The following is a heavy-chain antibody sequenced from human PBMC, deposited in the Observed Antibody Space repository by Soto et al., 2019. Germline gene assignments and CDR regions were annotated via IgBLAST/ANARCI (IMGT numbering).Heavy chain of an antibody. CDR2: IIPIFGTA. J-gene: IGHJ6*02. Sequence: SVKVSCKASGGTFSSYAISWVRQAPGQGLEWMGGIIPIFGTANYAQKFQGRVTITADKSTSTAYMELSSLRSEDTAVYYCAREVVVPAAVYGMAVWGQGTTVTVSS. D-gene: IGHD2-2*01. V-gene: IGHV1-69*06. CDR1: GGTFSSYA. CDR3: AREVVVPAAVYGMAV.